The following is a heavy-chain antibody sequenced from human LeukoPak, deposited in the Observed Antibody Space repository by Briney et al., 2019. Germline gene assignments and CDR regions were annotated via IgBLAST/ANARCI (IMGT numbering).Heavy chain of an antibody. J-gene: IGHJ4*02. Sequence: SETLSLTCTVSGGSISSYYWSWIRQPPGKGLEWIGYIYYSGSTNYNPSLKSRVTISVDTSKNQFSLKLSSVTAADTAVYYCARTGIQPSMVPYIGALYYFDYWGQGTLVTVSS. V-gene: IGHV4-59*01. CDR3: ARTGIQPSMVPYIGALYYFDY. CDR2: IYYSGST. D-gene: IGHD3-10*01. CDR1: GGSISSYY.